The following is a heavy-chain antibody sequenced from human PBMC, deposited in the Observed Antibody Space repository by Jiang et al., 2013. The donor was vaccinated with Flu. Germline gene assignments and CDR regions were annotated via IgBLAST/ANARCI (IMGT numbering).Heavy chain of an antibody. CDR3: ARQPNPRSPSDC. CDR2: IFYSGNT. J-gene: IGHJ4*02. V-gene: IGHV4-39*07. Sequence: LEWIGNIFYSGNTYYNPSLKSRVTISVDTSKNQFSLKLSSVTAADTAVYYCARQPNPRSPSDCWGQGTLVTVSS.